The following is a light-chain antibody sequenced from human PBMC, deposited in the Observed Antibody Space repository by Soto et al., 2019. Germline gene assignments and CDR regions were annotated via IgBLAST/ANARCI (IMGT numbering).Light chain of an antibody. J-gene: IGLJ1*01. CDR1: SSDVGSYNL. Sequence: QSALTQPASVSGSPGQSITISCTGTSSDVGSYNLVSWFQQHPGKAPKLIIYEVSKRPSGVSNRFSGSKSGNTASLTISGLQAEDETDYYCCSYAGSGGVFGTGTKVTVL. V-gene: IGLV2-23*02. CDR3: CSYAGSGGV. CDR2: EVS.